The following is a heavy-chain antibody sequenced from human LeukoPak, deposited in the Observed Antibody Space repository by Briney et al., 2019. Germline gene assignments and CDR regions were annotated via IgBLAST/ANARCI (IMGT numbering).Heavy chain of an antibody. J-gene: IGHJ5*02. V-gene: IGHV3-7*01. D-gene: IGHD2-2*01. Sequence: PGRSLRLSCAASGFTFSSYWMSWVRQAPGKGLEWVANIKQDGSEKYYVDSVKGRFTISRDNAKNSLYLQMDSLRAEDTAVYYCARAANYIVVVPAAIPNWFDPWGQGTLVTVSS. CDR1: GFTFSSYW. CDR3: ARAANYIVVVPAAIPNWFDP. CDR2: IKQDGSEK.